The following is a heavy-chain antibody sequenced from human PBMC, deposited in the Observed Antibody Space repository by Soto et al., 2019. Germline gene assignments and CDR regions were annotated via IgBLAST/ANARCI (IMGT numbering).Heavy chain of an antibody. D-gene: IGHD3-9*01. CDR1: GFTFSSYG. J-gene: IGHJ6*02. CDR2: IWYDGSNK. CDR3: ARDPYYDILTGHNGMDV. V-gene: IGHV3-33*01. Sequence: GGSLRLSCAASGFTFSSYGMHWVRQAPGKGLEWVAVIWYDGSNKYYADSVKGRFTTSRDNSKNTLYLQMNSLRAEDTALYYCARDPYYDILTGHNGMDVWGQGTKVTVSS.